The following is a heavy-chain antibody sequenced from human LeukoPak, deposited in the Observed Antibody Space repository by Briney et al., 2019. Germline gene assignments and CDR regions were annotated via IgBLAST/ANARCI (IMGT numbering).Heavy chain of an antibody. V-gene: IGHV3-48*04. J-gene: IGHJ4*02. Sequence: GGFLRLSCAASGFTFSNYPMNWVRQAPGKGLEWVSYVSSSSGIISYADSVKGRFTISRDNAKNSLFLQMNSLRAEDTAVYYCARDPQYYYGSGYYFDYWGQGTLVTVSS. D-gene: IGHD3-10*01. CDR1: GFTFSNYP. CDR3: ARDPQYYYGSGYYFDY. CDR2: VSSSSGII.